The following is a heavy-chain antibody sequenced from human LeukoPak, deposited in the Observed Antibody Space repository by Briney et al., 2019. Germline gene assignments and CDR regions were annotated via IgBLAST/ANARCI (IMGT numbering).Heavy chain of an antibody. CDR1: GGSISSSGYY. Sequence: SETLSLTCTVSGGSISSSGYYWSWIRQPPGKGLEWIGEINHSGSTNYNPSLKSRVTISVDTSKNQFSLKLSSVTAADTAVYYCARGRGYSYGYGYWGQGTLVTVSS. CDR3: ARGRGYSYGYGY. V-gene: IGHV4-39*07. CDR2: INHSGST. J-gene: IGHJ4*02. D-gene: IGHD5-18*01.